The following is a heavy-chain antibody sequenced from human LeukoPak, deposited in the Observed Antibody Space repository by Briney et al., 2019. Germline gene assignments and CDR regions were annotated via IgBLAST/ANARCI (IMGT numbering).Heavy chain of an antibody. J-gene: IGHJ3*02. CDR2: IYYSGST. V-gene: IGHV4-30-4*02. Sequence: PSDTLSLTRTVSGGSISSGDYSWNWIRQPPGKGLEWIGNIYYSGSTSYTPSLKSRITVSVGTSKNQFSLKLSSVTAADTAVYYCARVPRGDVVGATKLAFDICGQGTMVTVSS. CDR1: GGSISSGDYS. CDR3: ARVPRGDVVGATKLAFDI. D-gene: IGHD1-26*01.